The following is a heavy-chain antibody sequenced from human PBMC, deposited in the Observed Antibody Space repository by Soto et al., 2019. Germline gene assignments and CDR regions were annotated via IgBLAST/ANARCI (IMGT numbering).Heavy chain of an antibody. D-gene: IGHD6-6*01. J-gene: IGHJ4*02. V-gene: IGHV2-26*01. CDR2: IFSNDEK. Sequence: QVTLKESGPVLVKPTETLTLTCTVSGFSLSNARMGVSWIRQPPGKALEWLAHIFSNDEKSYSTSLNSRLTISKDTTKSQVVLTMTNMDPVDTATYYCPRIRCEYSSDYFDYWGQGTLVTVSS. CDR3: PRIRCEYSSDYFDY. CDR1: GFSLSNARMG.